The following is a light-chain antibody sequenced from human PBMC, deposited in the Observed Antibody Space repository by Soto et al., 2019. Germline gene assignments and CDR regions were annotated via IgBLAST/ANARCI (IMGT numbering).Light chain of an antibody. J-gene: IGLJ3*02. CDR2: DVS. CDR1: SSDVGGYNY. CDR3: CSSAGTYPSV. V-gene: IGLV2-11*01. Sequence: SALTQPRSVSGSPGQSVTISCTGTSSDVGGYNYVSWYQQHPGKAPKLIIYDVSKRPSGVPDRFSGSKSGNTASLTISGLQAEDEADYYCCSSAGTYPSVFGGGTKVTVL.